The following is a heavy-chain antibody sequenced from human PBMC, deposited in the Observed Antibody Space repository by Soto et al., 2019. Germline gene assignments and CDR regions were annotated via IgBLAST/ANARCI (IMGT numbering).Heavy chain of an antibody. V-gene: IGHV2-5*02. CDR3: AHSPCSGGTCYLFDY. J-gene: IGHJ4*02. CDR1: GFSLSTSGLG. D-gene: IGHD2-15*01. CDR2: IYWDDVQ. Sequence: QITLKESGPTLLKPTQTLTLTCSVSGFSLSTSGLGVGWIRQPPGKSLEWLALIYWDDVQRYTPSLQTRLTITKDDSRDQVVLTMTNMDPVDTATYYCAHSPCSGGTCYLFDYWGQGALVTVSS.